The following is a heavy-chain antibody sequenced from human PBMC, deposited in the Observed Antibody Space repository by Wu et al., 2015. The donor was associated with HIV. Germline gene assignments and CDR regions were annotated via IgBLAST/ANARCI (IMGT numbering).Heavy chain of an antibody. CDR2: IIPIFATT. Sequence: QVQLVQSGAEVKKPGSSVKVSCKASGGTFSSYGINWVRQAPGQGLEWMGGIIPIFATTNYAQKFQGRVAITADEYATTVYMELSSLRSEDTAVYYCARGRNYYDSGDFDQTVYWGQGSLVTVSS. V-gene: IGHV1-69*12. D-gene: IGHD3-22*01. J-gene: IGHJ4*02. CDR3: ARGRNYYDSGDFDQTVY. CDR1: GGTFSSYG.